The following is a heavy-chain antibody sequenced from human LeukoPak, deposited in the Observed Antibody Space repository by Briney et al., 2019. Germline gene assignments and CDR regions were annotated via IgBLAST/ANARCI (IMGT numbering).Heavy chain of an antibody. V-gene: IGHV3-48*04. J-gene: IGHJ4*02. CDR2: ISSSTTTI. Sequence: GGSLRLSCAASGFTFSSYAMDWVRQAPGKGLEWISYISSSTTTIHYADSVKGRFTISRDNVKNSLYLQMNSLRAEDTAVYYCAKYLRSGWSYFDHWGQGTLVTVSS. D-gene: IGHD6-19*01. CDR1: GFTFSSYA. CDR3: AKYLRSGWSYFDH.